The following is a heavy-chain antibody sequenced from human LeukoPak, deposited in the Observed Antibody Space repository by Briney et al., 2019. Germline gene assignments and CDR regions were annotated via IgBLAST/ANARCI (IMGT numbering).Heavy chain of an antibody. J-gene: IGHJ3*02. CDR2: IYHSGST. D-gene: IGHD1-1*01. CDR3: ARRTGYGAFDI. V-gene: IGHV4-38-2*01. CDR1: GYSISSGYY. Sequence: SETLSLTCAVSGYSISSGYYWGWIRQPPGKGLEWIGSIYHSGSTYYNPSLKSRVTISVDTSKNQFSLKLSAVTAADTAVYYCARRTGYGAFDIWGQGTMVTVSS.